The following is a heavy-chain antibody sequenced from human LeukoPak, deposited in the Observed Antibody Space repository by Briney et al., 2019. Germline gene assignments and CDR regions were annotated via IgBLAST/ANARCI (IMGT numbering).Heavy chain of an antibody. CDR2: IYYSGST. Sequence: PSETLSLTCTVSGDSTSSSSYYWGWIRQPPGKGLEWIGNIYYSGSTYYNPSLKSRVTMSVDTSKNQFSLKLSSVTAADTAVYYCAREIYDSTHFDYWGQGTLVTVSS. J-gene: IGHJ4*02. CDR3: AREIYDSTHFDY. V-gene: IGHV4-39*07. CDR1: GDSTSSSSYY. D-gene: IGHD3-22*01.